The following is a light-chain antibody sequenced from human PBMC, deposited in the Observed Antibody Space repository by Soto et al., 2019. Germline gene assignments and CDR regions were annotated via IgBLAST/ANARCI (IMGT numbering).Light chain of an antibody. V-gene: IGKV1-27*01. CDR1: QGISHD. CDR2: AAS. Sequence: DIQMTQSPSSLSGSVGDSVTITCRASQGISHDLAWYQQRPGKAPTLLIYAASTLQSRVPSRFSGSGSGTDFTLTISSLQPEDVGTYYCQRYNNAPRTFGQGTKVEIK. J-gene: IGKJ1*01. CDR3: QRYNNAPRT.